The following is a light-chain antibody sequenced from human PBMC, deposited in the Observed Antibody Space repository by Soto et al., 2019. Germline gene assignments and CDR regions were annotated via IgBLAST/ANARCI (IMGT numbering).Light chain of an antibody. V-gene: IGLV3-25*03. CDR3: QLADSSNSYGV. CDR2: KDS. Sequence: SYELTQPPSLSVSLGQTATITCSGDALPTLYAYWYQQKPGQAPVLVIFKDSERPSGIPERFSGSSSGTTATLTITGVQAEDEADYSCQLADSSNSYGVFGGGTKLTVL. CDR1: ALPTLY. J-gene: IGLJ2*01.